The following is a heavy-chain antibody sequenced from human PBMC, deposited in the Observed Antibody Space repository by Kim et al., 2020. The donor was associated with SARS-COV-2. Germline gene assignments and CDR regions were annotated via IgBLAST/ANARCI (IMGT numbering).Heavy chain of an antibody. V-gene: IGHV4-59*01. CDR2: VYHTGST. D-gene: IGHD1-26*01. CDR1: GGAIRGYY. J-gene: IGHJ5*02. CDR3: ASTGVGAVGWCDP. Sequence: SETLSLTCSVSGGAIRGYYWAWIRQPPGKRLEWIGYVYHTGSTNYNPSLRGRVTISLDTSKRQVSLTLTPVIAADTAVYYCASTGVGAVGWCDPWGQGTLVSVSS.